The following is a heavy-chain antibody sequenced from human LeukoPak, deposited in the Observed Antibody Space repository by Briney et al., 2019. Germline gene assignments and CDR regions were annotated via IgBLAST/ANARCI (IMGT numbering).Heavy chain of an antibody. V-gene: IGHV1-69*13. J-gene: IGHJ3*02. CDR2: IIPIFGTA. CDR1: GGTFSSYA. CDR3: ARNLRGAFDI. Sequence: SVKVSCKASGGTFSSYAISWVRQAPGQGLEWMGGIIPIFGTANYAQKFQGRVTITADESTSTAYMELCSLRSEDTAVYYCARNLRGAFDIWGQGTMVTVSS.